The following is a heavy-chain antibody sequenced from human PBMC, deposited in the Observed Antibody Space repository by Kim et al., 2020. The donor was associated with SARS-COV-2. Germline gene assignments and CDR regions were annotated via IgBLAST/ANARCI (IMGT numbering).Heavy chain of an antibody. J-gene: IGHJ5*02. V-gene: IGHV3-11*04. Sequence: DSVKGRFTISRNNAKNSLYLQMNSLRAEDTAVYYCARDYYGSGSYGWFDPWGQGTLVTVSS. CDR3: ARDYYGSGSYGWFDP. D-gene: IGHD3-10*01.